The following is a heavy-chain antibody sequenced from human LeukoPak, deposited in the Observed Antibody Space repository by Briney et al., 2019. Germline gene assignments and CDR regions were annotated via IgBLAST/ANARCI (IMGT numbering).Heavy chain of an antibody. D-gene: IGHD3-10*01. CDR2: IYHGGST. CDR3: ARDQWFGELRLDF. J-gene: IGHJ4*02. V-gene: IGHV4-38-2*02. CDR1: GHSISSGYY. Sequence: SETLSLTCTVSGHSISSGYYWGWIRQPPGKGLEWIGSIYHGGSTYYNPSLKSRVTISVDTSKNQFSLKLTSVTAADTAVYYCARDQWFGELRLDFWGQGSLVTVSS.